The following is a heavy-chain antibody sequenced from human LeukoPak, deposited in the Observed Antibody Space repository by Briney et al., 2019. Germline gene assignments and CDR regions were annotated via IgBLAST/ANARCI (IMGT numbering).Heavy chain of an antibody. V-gene: IGHV1-69*13. CDR1: GGTFSSYA. D-gene: IGHD3-10*01. CDR2: IIPIFGTA. J-gene: IGHJ4*02. CDR3: AGATIGELAVDYFDY. Sequence: SVKVSCKASGGTFSSYAISWVRQAPGQGLEWMGGIIPIFGTANYAQKFQGRVTVTGDESTSTAYMELSSLRSEDTAVYYCAGATIGELAVDYFDYWGQGTLVTVSS.